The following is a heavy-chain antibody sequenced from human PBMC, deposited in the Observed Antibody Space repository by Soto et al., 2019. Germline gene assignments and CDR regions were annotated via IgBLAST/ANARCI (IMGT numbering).Heavy chain of an antibody. CDR1: GFTFSTYA. CDR2: ISGSGGTT. J-gene: IGHJ4*02. Sequence: GGSLRLSCAASGFTFSTYAMSWVRQAPGRGLEWVSAISGSGGTTYYADSVKGRLTISRDNSKNTLYLQMNSLRAEDTALYYCAKGHKTFDYWGQGTLVTVSS. CDR3: AKGHKTFDY. V-gene: IGHV3-23*01.